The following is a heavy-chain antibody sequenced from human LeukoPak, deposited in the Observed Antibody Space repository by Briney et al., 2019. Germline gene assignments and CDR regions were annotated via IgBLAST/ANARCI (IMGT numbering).Heavy chain of an antibody. CDR3: ARHKAAVAAFDP. CDR1: GGSISSYY. D-gene: IGHD6-19*01. V-gene: IGHV4-59*08. Sequence: KSSETLSLTCTVSGGSISSYYWSWIRQPPGKGLEWIGYIYYSGSTNYNPSLKSRVTISVDTSKNQFSLKLSSVTAADTAVYYCARHKAAVAAFDPWGQGTLVTVSS. CDR2: IYYSGST. J-gene: IGHJ5*02.